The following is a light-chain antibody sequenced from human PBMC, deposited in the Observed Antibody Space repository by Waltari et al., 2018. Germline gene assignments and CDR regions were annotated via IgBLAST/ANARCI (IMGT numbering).Light chain of an antibody. CDR3: QSYDSSLSGSV. Sequence: QSVLTQPPSVSGAPGQRVTISCTGSSSNIGAGYDVNWYQQLPGTAPKPLIYGNSNRPSGVPDRFSGSKSGTSASLAITGLQAEDEADYYCQSYDSSLSGSVFGGGTKLTVL. V-gene: IGLV1-40*01. J-gene: IGLJ2*01. CDR2: GNS. CDR1: SSNIGAGYD.